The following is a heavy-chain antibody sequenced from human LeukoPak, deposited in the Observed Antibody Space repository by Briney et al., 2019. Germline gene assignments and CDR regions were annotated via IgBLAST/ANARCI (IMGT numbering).Heavy chain of an antibody. V-gene: IGHV3-23*01. CDR2: ISGSGGDT. CDR3: AKDDRSGGNAGRSEY. CDR1: GFTFSSYG. D-gene: IGHD4-23*01. J-gene: IGHJ4*02. Sequence: GGSLRLSCVASGFTFSSYGLSWVRQAPGKGLEWVSSISGSGGDTYYADSVKGRLTISRDNSKNTLFLQMKSLRAEDTAVYYCAKDDRSGGNAGRSEYWGQGTLVTVSS.